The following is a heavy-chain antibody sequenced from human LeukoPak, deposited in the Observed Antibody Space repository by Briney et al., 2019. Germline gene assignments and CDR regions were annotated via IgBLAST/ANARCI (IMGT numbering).Heavy chain of an antibody. CDR2: IYYSGST. Sequence: SVTLSLTCTVSGGSITSYYWSWIRQPPGKGLEWIGYIYYSGSTNYNPSLKSRVTISVDTSKNQFSLKLSSVTAADTAVYYCARSVHNWNDYFGYWGQGTLVTVSS. D-gene: IGHD1-20*01. V-gene: IGHV4-59*01. J-gene: IGHJ4*01. CDR1: GGSITSYY. CDR3: ARSVHNWNDYFGY.